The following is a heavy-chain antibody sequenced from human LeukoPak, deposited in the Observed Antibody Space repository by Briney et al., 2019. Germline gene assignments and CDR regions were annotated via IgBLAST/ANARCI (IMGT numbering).Heavy chain of an antibody. CDR2: IYYSGST. CDR3: ARDLFPYSGSYWVMDV. D-gene: IGHD1-26*01. CDR1: GGSISSYY. Sequence: PSETLSLTCTASGGSISSYYWSWIRQPPGKGLEWIGYIYYSGSTNYNPSLKSRVTISVDTSKNQFSLKLSSVTAADTAVYYCARDLFPYSGSYWVMDVWGQGTTVTVSS. J-gene: IGHJ6*02. V-gene: IGHV4-59*01.